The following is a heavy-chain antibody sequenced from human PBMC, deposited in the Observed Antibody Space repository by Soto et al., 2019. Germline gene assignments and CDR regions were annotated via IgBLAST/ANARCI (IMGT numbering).Heavy chain of an antibody. D-gene: IGHD3-16*01. V-gene: IGHV4-4*07. CDR2: MYTKERT. J-gene: IGHJ5*02. Sequence: TSETLSLTCTVSGGSITNYYWSWIRQPAGKGLEWIGRMYTKERTNYNLSFKSRVTMSVDTSKNQFSLKLNAVTAADTAVYYCARDDYKHGGNNWFDPWGQGTLVTVSS. CDR1: GGSITNYY. CDR3: ARDDYKHGGNNWFDP.